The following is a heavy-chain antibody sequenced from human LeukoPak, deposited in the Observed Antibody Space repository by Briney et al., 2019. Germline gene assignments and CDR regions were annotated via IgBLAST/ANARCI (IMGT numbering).Heavy chain of an antibody. V-gene: IGHV3-23*01. CDR1: GFTFSSYA. D-gene: IGHD1-14*01. J-gene: IGHJ6*02. CDR2: ISGSGGST. Sequence: PGGSLRLSCAASGFTFSSYAMSWVRQAPGKGLEWVSAISGSGGSTYYADSVKGRFTISRDNSKNTLYLQMNSLRAEDTAVYYCAKVKRYTDEDYYYYGMDVWGQGTTVTVSS. CDR3: AKVKRYTDEDYYYYGMDV.